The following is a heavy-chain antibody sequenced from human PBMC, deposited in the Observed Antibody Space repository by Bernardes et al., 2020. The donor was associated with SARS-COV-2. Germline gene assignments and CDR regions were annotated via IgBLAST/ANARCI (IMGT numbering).Heavy chain of an antibody. D-gene: IGHD3-9*01. Sequence: SEPLSLTCKVSGDSITTGDHYWGWLLQRPGKGLEWIGYIHHSGSGYYNPSLESRVAISVDTSKGQFSLDVTSVTTADTAVYYCARALISAGYYYFDYWGQGVLVTVSS. CDR1: GDSITTGDHY. J-gene: IGHJ4*02. CDR2: IHHSGSG. CDR3: ARALISAGYYYFDY. V-gene: IGHV4-30-4*01.